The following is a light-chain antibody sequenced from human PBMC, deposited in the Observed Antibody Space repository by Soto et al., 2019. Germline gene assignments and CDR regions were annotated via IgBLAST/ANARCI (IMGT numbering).Light chain of an antibody. V-gene: IGKV3-20*01. CDR2: GVS. Sequence: IVLTQSPGTLSLSPGERATLSCRASQSVSTNLAWYQQKPGQAPRPLIYGVSSSVTGIPDRFSGSGSGTDFTLTITRLEPEDFAVYYCQQYQSLTFGGGTKVDIK. CDR1: QSVSTN. CDR3: QQYQSLT. J-gene: IGKJ4*01.